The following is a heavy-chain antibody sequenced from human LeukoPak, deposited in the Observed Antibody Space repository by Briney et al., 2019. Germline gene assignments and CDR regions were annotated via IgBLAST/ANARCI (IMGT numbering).Heavy chain of an antibody. CDR1: GGSISSYY. J-gene: IGHJ5*02. D-gene: IGHD4-17*01. V-gene: IGHV4-59*08. CDR2: IYYSGST. CDR3: ARQTTVTVFYSWFDP. Sequence: SETLSLTCTVSGGSISSYYWSWIRQPPGKGLEWIGYIYYSGSTNYNPSLKSRVTISVDTSKNQFSLKLSSVTAADTAVYYCARQTTVTVFYSWFDPWGQGTLVTVSS.